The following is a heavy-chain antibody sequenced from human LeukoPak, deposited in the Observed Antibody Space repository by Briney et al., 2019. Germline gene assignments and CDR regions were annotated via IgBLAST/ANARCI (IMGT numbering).Heavy chain of an antibody. CDR3: ARVGGATRYDY. J-gene: IGHJ4*02. CDR1: GGSFSGYY. Sequence: PSETLSLTCAVYGGSFSGYYWSWIRQPPGKGLEWIGEINHSGSTNYNPSLKSRVTISVDTSKNQFSLKLSSVTAADTAVYYCARVGGATRYDYWGQGTLVTASS. D-gene: IGHD1-26*01. V-gene: IGHV4-34*01. CDR2: INHSGST.